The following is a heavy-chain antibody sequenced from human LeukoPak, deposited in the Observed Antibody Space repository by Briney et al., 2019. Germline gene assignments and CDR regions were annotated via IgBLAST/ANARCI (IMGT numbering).Heavy chain of an antibody. CDR3: ARVWSRIAAAGTLPYY. Sequence: ASVKVSCKASGYTFTSYGICWVRQAPGQGLEWMGWISAYNGNTNYAQKLQGRVTMTTDTSTSTAYMELSSLRSEDTAVYYCARVWSRIAAAGTLPYYWGQGTLVTVSS. D-gene: IGHD6-13*01. CDR2: ISAYNGNT. V-gene: IGHV1-18*01. J-gene: IGHJ4*02. CDR1: GYTFTSYG.